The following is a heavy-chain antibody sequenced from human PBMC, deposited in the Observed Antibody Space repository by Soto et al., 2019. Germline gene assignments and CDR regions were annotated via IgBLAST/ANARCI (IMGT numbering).Heavy chain of an antibody. CDR1: GGSISSGGYY. V-gene: IGHV4-31*03. Sequence: SETLSLTCTVSGGSISSGGYYWSWIRQHPGKGLEWIGYIYYSGSTYYNPSLKSRVTISVDTSKNQFSLKLSSVTAADTAVYYCARVPAAILREAEGPPQNWFDPWGQGTLVTVSS. D-gene: IGHD2-2*02. CDR2: IYYSGST. CDR3: ARVPAAILREAEGPPQNWFDP. J-gene: IGHJ5*02.